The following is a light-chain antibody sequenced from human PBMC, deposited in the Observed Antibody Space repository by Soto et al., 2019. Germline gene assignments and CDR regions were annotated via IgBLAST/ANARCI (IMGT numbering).Light chain of an antibody. CDR3: QQYGSPPPYT. J-gene: IGKJ2*01. CDR1: QSVTSNK. CDR2: AAS. V-gene: IGKV3-20*01. Sequence: EKVLTQSPVTLSLSLGERATLSCRASQSVTSNKVAWFQQKPGQAPRLLIRAASSRATGIPDRFSGSGSATDFTLTISRLEPEDFAVYYCQQYGSPPPYTFGQGTKLEIK.